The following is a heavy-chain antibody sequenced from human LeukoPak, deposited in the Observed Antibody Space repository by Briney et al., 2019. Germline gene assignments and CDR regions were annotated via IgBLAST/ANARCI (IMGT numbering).Heavy chain of an antibody. CDR3: ARDGGYFRAFDI. V-gene: IGHV4-4*07. Sequence: SETLSLTCTVPGGSISSYYWSWIRQPAGKGLEWIGRIYTSGSTNYNPSLKSRVTMSVDTSKIQFSLKLSSVTAADTAVYYCARDGGYFRAFDIWGQGTMVTVSS. CDR2: IYTSGST. D-gene: IGHD3-16*01. J-gene: IGHJ3*02. CDR1: GGSISSYY.